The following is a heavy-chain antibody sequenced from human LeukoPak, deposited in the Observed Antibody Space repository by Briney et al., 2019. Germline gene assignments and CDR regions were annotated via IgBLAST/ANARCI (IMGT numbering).Heavy chain of an antibody. V-gene: IGHV3-66*02. D-gene: IGHD6-13*01. Sequence: PGGSLRLSCAASGFTVSSNYMNWVRQAPGKGLEWVSIIYSGGDTYYADSVKGRFTISRDNSKNTLYLQMSSLRDEDTAVYYCTRGPGSTWYSDYWGQGTLVTVSS. J-gene: IGHJ4*02. CDR1: GFTVSSNY. CDR2: IYSGGDT. CDR3: TRGPGSTWYSDY.